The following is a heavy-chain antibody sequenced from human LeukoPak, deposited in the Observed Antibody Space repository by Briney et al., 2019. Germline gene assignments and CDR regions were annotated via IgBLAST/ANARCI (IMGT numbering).Heavy chain of an antibody. D-gene: IGHD1-1*01. CDR2: ICVSGTST. CDR1: RFTFSSYA. CDR3: AKERPGPYDI. Sequence: GGSLRLSCAASRFTFSSYAMGWVRQAPGKGLEWVSAICVSGTSTYYAGSVKGRVTSSSDRAKITLYLQMNSLRADALWLHYCAKERPGPYDIWRQGTMVSV. V-gene: IGHV3-23*01. J-gene: IGHJ3*02.